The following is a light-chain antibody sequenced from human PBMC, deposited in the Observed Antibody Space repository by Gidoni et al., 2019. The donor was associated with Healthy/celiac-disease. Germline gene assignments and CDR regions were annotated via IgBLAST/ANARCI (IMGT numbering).Light chain of an antibody. CDR3: QQYGSSPRT. V-gene: IGKV3-20*01. CDR1: QSVSSSY. Sequence: EIVLTQSPGTLSLSPGERATLACRASQSVSSSYLAWYQQKPGQAPRLLIYCSSSRATGIPDRFSGSGSGTDFSLPISRLEPEDFAVYYCQQYGSSPRTFGQGTKLEIK. J-gene: IGKJ2*01. CDR2: CSS.